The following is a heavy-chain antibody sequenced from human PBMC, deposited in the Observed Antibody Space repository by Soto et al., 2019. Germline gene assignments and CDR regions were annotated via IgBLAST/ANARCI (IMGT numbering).Heavy chain of an antibody. CDR3: ARHERRNYYDSSGYRGAFDI. CDR1: GVSIPIILYY. V-gene: IGHV4-39*01. CDR2: IYYSGST. D-gene: IGHD3-22*01. J-gene: IGHJ3*02. Sequence: TATLSLTFTFSGVSIPIILYYRGWIRQPPGKGLEWIGSIYYSGSTYYNPSLKSRVTISVDTSKNQFSLKLSSVTAADTAVYYCARHERRNYYDSSGYRGAFDIWGQGTMVT.